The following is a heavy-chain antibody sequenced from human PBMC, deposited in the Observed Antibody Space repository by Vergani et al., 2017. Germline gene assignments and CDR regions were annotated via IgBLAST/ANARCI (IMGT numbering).Heavy chain of an antibody. V-gene: IGHV3-66*04. CDR1: GFTVSSNY. CDR3: ARHVDTAMEYNWFDP. CDR2: IYSGGST. Sequence: EVQLVESGGGLVQPGGSLRLSCAASGFTVSSNYMSWVRQAPGKGLEWVSVIYSGGSTYYADSVKGRFTISRDNSKKTLYLQMNSLRAEDTAVYYCARHVDTAMEYNWFDPWGQGTLVTVSS. J-gene: IGHJ5*02. D-gene: IGHD5-18*01.